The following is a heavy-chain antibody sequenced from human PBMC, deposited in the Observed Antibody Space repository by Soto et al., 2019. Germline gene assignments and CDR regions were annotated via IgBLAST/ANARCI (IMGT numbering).Heavy chain of an antibody. CDR1: SGSISSSNW. CDR2: IYHSGST. V-gene: IGHV4-4*02. CDR3: ASRRGQYSSGWYGYYYYYMDV. D-gene: IGHD6-19*01. J-gene: IGHJ6*03. Sequence: QVQLQETGPGLVKPSGTLSLTCAVSSGSISSSNWWSWVRQPPGKGLEWIGEIYHSGSTNYNPSLKSRVTISVDKSKNQFSLKLSSVIAADTAVYYCASRRGQYSSGWYGYYYYYMDVWGKGTTVTVSS.